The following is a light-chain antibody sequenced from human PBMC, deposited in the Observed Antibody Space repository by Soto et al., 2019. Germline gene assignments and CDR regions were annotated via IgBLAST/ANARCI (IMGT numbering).Light chain of an antibody. J-gene: IGLJ1*01. CDR3: QVWDSSSDHNV. V-gene: IGLV3-21*02. CDR1: NIGSKS. Sequence: SYELTQPPSVSVAPGQTARFTCGGNNIGSKSVHWSQQKQGQAPVLVVYDDSDRPSATPERFSGSNSGNTATLTISRVEVRDEAEYYCQVWDSSSDHNVFGTGTKVTVL. CDR2: DDS.